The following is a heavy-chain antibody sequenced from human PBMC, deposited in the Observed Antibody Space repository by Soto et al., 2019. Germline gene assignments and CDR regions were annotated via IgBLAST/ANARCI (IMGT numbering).Heavy chain of an antibody. CDR2: INPNSGGT. D-gene: IGHD2-21*02. V-gene: IGHV1-2*02. CDR3: AREAVVVVTVIPWFDP. CDR1: GYTFTGYY. J-gene: IGHJ5*02. Sequence: ASVKVSCKASGYTFTGYYMHWVRQAPAQGLEWMGWINPNSGGTNYAQKFQGRVTMTRDTSISTAYMELSRLRSDDTAVYYCAREAVVVVTVIPWFDPWGQGTLVTVSS.